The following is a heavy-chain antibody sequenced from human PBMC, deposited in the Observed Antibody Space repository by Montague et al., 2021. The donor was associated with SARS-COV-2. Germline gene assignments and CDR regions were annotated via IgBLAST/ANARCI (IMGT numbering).Heavy chain of an antibody. V-gene: IGHV4-39*02. CDR1: GGSIISGDYY. CDR3: VREYTGSAFVS. J-gene: IGHJ4*02. CDR2: VFHSGDT. D-gene: IGHD1-14*01. Sequence: SETLSLTCTVSGGSIISGDYYWVWSRQPPGKGLEWIGSVFHSGDTYYAPSLRGRVTISVDTSKNQFSLNLTSVTAADTAFYYCVREYTGSAFVSWGQGTLVTVSS.